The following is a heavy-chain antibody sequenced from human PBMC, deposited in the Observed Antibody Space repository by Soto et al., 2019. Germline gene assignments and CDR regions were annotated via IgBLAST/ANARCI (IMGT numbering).Heavy chain of an antibody. CDR2: IYYRGNT. Sequence: PXXTLSLPFTVSGASIRNFYWSWLPQPPGKGLEWIGYIYYRGNTYYNPSLQTRVTISLDKSKSQFSLKLNSVTAADSAVYFCARLEGLATISYYFDFWGQGALVTVSS. CDR3: ARLEGLATISYYFDF. D-gene: IGHD3-9*01. V-gene: IGHV4-59*08. CDR1: GASIRNFY. J-gene: IGHJ4*02.